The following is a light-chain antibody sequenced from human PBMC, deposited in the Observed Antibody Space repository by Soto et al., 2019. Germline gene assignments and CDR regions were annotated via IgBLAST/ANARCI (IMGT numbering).Light chain of an antibody. Sequence: QLVLTQSPSASASLGASVKLTCTLSSGHSSYAIAWHQQQPEKGPRYLMKLNSDGSHSKGDGIPDRFSGSSSGAERYHTISSLQSEDEADYYCQTWGTGPWVFGGGTQLTVL. CDR1: SGHSSYA. J-gene: IGLJ3*02. V-gene: IGLV4-69*01. CDR3: QTWGTGPWV. CDR2: LNSDGSH.